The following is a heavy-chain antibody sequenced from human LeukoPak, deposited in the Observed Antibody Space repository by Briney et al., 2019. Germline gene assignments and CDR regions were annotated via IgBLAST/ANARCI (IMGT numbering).Heavy chain of an antibody. CDR3: ARAYSSSWYFNWFDP. Sequence: SETLSLTCTVSDGSISSGYYWAWIRQPPGKGLEWIGNIYHTGSTYYNPSLKSRVTISVDTSKNQFSLKLSSVTAADTAVYYCARAYSSSWYFNWFDPWGQGTLVTVSS. CDR2: IYHTGST. CDR1: DGSISSGYY. J-gene: IGHJ5*02. D-gene: IGHD6-13*01. V-gene: IGHV4-38-2*02.